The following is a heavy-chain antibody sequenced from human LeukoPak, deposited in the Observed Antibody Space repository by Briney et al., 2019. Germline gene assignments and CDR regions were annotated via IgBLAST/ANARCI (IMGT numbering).Heavy chain of an antibody. Sequence: PSETLSLTCTVSGGSIGTYYWSWVRQPAGQGLEWIGRIYSSGSTNYNPSLKSRVTMSVDTSKNQFSLKLNSVTAADTAVYFCARDGYNRGGKDYWGQGTLVTVSS. CDR3: ARDGYNRGGKDY. V-gene: IGHV4-4*07. CDR2: IYSSGST. J-gene: IGHJ4*02. D-gene: IGHD5-24*01. CDR1: GGSIGTYY.